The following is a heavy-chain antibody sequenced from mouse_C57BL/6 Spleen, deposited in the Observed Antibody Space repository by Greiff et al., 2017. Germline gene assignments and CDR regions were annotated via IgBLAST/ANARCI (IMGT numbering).Heavy chain of an antibody. CDR2: IDPSDSYT. D-gene: IGHD3-2*02. Sequence: QIQLQQPGAELVMPGASVKLSCKASGYTFTSYWMHWVKQRPGQALEWIGEIDPSDSYTNYNQKFKGKSTLTVDKSSSTAYMQLSSLTSEDSAVYYCARSGSGPFAYWGQGTLVTVSA. J-gene: IGHJ3*01. CDR3: ARSGSGPFAY. V-gene: IGHV1-69*01. CDR1: GYTFTSYW.